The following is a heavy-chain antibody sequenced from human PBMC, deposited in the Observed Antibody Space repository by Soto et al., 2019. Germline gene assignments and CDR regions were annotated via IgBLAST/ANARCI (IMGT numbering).Heavy chain of an antibody. J-gene: IGHJ3*01. CDR1: GGSSNSNY. CDR2: IYYSGST. V-gene: IGHV4-59*08. CDR3: ARNGSGGRSFDV. D-gene: IGHD2-15*01. Sequence: SETLSLTCTVSGGSSNSNYWSWIRQPPGKGLEWIGYIYYSGSTNQNPSLESRVTMSVDTSKNQVSLKLRSVTAADTAVYYCARNGSGGRSFDVWGKGKMSPSPQ.